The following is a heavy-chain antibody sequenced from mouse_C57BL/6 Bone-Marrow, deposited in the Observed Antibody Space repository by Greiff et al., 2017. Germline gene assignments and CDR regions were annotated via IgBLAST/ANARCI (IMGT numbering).Heavy chain of an antibody. Sequence: VQLQQPGAELVMPGASVKLSCKASGYTFTSYWMHWVKQRPGQGLEWIGEIDPSDSYTNYNQKFKGKSTLTVDKSSSTAYMQLSSLTSEDSAVYYCAREGNWEVGFDYWGQGTTLTVSS. CDR3: AREGNWEVGFDY. V-gene: IGHV1-69*01. CDR2: IDPSDSYT. CDR1: GYTFTSYW. D-gene: IGHD4-1*01. J-gene: IGHJ2*01.